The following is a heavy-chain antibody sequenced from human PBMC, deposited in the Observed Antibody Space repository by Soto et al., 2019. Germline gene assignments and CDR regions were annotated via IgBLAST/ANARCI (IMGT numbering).Heavy chain of an antibody. D-gene: IGHD3-3*01. CDR3: ARTRAPIYYDFWSGYYYFDY. Sequence: PGGSMRLSCAASGFTFSSYWMSWVRQAPGKGLEWVANIKQDGSEKYYVDSVKGRFTISRDNAKNSLYLQMNSLRAEDTAVYYCARTRAPIYYDFWSGYYYFDYWGQGTLVTVSS. CDR2: IKQDGSEK. J-gene: IGHJ4*02. CDR1: GFTFSSYW. V-gene: IGHV3-7*01.